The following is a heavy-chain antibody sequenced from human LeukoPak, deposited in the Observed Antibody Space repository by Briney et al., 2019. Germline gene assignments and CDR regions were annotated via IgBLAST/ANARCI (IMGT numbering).Heavy chain of an antibody. CDR3: ARSWAKDYPDGFDI. CDR1: GFIFSDYY. D-gene: IGHD4-11*01. V-gene: IGHV3-11*01. J-gene: IGHJ3*02. CDR2: ISSSGSTM. Sequence: GGSLRLSCAASGFIFSDYYMSWIRQAPGKGLEWGSYISSSGSTMYYADSVKGRFTISRDNAKNSLYLQMNSLRAEETAVYYCARSWAKDYPDGFDIWGQGTMVTVSS.